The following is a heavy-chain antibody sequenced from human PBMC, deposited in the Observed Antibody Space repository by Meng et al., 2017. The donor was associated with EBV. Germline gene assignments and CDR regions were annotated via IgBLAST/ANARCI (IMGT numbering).Heavy chain of an antibody. J-gene: IGHJ4*02. V-gene: IGHV1-2*06. CDR2: INPNSGDT. CDR3: ASRGDAGFDV. CDR1: GYTFTGYY. D-gene: IGHD5-12*01. Sequence: QVQLAQSGAEVKNPXXPVKVSCKASGYTFTGYYIHWVRQAPGQGLEWMGRINPNSGDTNYAQKFQGRVTMTRDTSISTAYMDLSSLTSDDTAVYYCASRGDAGFDVWGQGPLGTVAS.